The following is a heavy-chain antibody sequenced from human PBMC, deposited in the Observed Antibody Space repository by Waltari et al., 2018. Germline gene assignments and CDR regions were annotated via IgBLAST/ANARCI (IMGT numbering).Heavy chain of an antibody. CDR2: FDPEDGET. V-gene: IGHV1-24*01. CDR3: ATAVYGGNSKPYNWFDP. D-gene: IGHD4-17*01. Sequence: QVQLVQSGAEVKKPGASVKVSCKVSGYTPTELSMHWVRQAPGKGLEWMGGFDPEDGETIYAQKFQGRVTMTEDTSTDTAYMELSSLRSEDTAVYYCATAVYGGNSKPYNWFDPWGQGTLVTVSS. J-gene: IGHJ5*02. CDR1: GYTPTELS.